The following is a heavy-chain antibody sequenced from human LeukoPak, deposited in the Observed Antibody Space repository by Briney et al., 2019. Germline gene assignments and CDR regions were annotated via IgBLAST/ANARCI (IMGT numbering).Heavy chain of an antibody. CDR2: ISSSGSTL. V-gene: IGHV3-48*04. CDR3: VRDWGNDREFDY. J-gene: IGHJ4*02. CDR1: QFNFGDYS. Sequence: GGSLRLSCLASQFNFGDYSMNWVRQAPGKGLQWVSFISSSGSTLYYTDSVKGRFTISRDNAKNSLYLQMNNLRVEDTAVYYCVRDWGNDREFDYWGQGTLVTVSS. D-gene: IGHD3-16*02.